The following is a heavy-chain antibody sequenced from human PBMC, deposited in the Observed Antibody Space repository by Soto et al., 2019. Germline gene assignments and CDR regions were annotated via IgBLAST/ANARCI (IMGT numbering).Heavy chain of an antibody. J-gene: IGHJ5*02. V-gene: IGHV1-3*01. CDR2: INPDNGNT. Sequence: QVPLVQSGAEVKKPGASVKISCKASGYTFTRYTMNWVRRAPGQRLEWMGWINPDNGNTKSSQKFQDRVIITRDTSASTAYMDLSSLRSEDTAVYYCARGIATGQLDPWGQGTLVTVSS. CDR1: GYTFTRYT. CDR3: ARGIATGQLDP. D-gene: IGHD2-15*01.